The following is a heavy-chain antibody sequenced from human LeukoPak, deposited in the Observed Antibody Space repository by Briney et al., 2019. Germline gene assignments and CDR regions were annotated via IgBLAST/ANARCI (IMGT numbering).Heavy chain of an antibody. J-gene: IGHJ3*02. V-gene: IGHV4-59*01. D-gene: IGHD5-12*01. Sequence: SECLSLTCPLSARSTTTYCWRWIRQPAGKGLGWIGYIYYSGSTNYNPSLKSRVTISVDTSKNQFSLKLSSVTAADTAVYYCARDWDPYSGYDHDAFDIWGQGTMVTVSS. CDR3: ARDWDPYSGYDHDAFDI. CDR2: IYYSGST. CDR1: ARSTTTYC.